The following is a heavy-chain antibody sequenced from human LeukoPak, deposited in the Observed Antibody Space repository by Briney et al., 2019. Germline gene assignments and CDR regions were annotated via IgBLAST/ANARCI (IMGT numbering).Heavy chain of an antibody. CDR1: GGSISSGSYY. CDR3: ARDQRDYDILTGYSDDAFDI. D-gene: IGHD3-9*01. V-gene: IGHV4-61*02. J-gene: IGHJ3*02. CDR2: IYTSGST. Sequence: SETLSLTCTVSGGSISSGSYYWSWIRQPAGKGLEWIGRIYTSGSTNYNPSLKRRVTISVDTSKNQFSLKLSSVTAADTAVYYCARDQRDYDILTGYSDDAFDIWGQGTMVTVSS.